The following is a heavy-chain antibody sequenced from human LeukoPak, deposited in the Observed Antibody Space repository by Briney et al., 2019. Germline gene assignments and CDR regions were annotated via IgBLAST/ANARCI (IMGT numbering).Heavy chain of an antibody. CDR3: AREVELGIPYSWFDP. CDR1: GDSVSSNSAA. Sequence: SQTLSLTCAIYGDSVSSNSAAWNWIRQSPSRGLEWLGRKYYKSKWYNYYAVSMKSRITINPDTSKNQFSLQQNSVTPEDTAVYYCAREVELGIPYSWFDPWGQGTLVTVSS. CDR2: KYYKSKWYN. J-gene: IGHJ5*02. V-gene: IGHV6-1*01. D-gene: IGHD7-27*01.